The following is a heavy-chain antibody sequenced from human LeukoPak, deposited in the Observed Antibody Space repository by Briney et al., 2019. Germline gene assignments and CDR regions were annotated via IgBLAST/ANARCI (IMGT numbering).Heavy chain of an antibody. Sequence: GGSLRLSCAASGFTFSNYNINWVRQAPGKGLEWVSSISGSSSFISYADSVKGRFTISRDNAKNSLYLQMNSLRAEDTAVYYCARDGLQAYYDSSGFLDYWGQGTLVTVSP. CDR3: ARDGLQAYYDSSGFLDY. CDR1: GFTFSNYN. V-gene: IGHV3-21*01. D-gene: IGHD3-22*01. CDR2: ISGSSSFI. J-gene: IGHJ4*02.